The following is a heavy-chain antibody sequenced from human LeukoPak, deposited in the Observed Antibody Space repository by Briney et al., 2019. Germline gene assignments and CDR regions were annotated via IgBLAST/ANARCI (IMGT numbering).Heavy chain of an antibody. D-gene: IGHD6-19*01. Sequence: GGSLRLSCTASGFIFGDYAMSWVRQAPGKGLEWVGFIRTKGYGGTTEYAASVKGRFTISRDDSKSIAYLRMNSLKTEDTAVYYCTRGRTVAGTLSYWGQGTLVTVSS. J-gene: IGHJ4*02. CDR2: IRTKGYGGTT. V-gene: IGHV3-49*04. CDR1: GFIFGDYA. CDR3: TRGRTVAGTLSY.